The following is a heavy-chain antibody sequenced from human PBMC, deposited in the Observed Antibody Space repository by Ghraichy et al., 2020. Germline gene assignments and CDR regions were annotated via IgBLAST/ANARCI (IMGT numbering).Heavy chain of an antibody. J-gene: IGHJ3*02. V-gene: IGHV3-53*01. CDR3: ARGGGDHAFDI. CDR2: IYSGGST. CDR1: GFTVSSNY. Sequence: GESLNISCAASGFTVSSNYMSWVRQAPGKGLEWVSVIYSGGSTYYADSVKGRFTISRDNSKNTLYLQMNSLRAEDTAVYYCARGGGDHAFDIWGQGTMVTVSS. D-gene: IGHD6-25*01.